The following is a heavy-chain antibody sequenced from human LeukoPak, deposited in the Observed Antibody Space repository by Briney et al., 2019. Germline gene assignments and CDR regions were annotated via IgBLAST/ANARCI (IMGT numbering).Heavy chain of an antibody. J-gene: IGHJ4*02. V-gene: IGHV3-21*06. D-gene: IGHD2-2*01. CDR3: ARDGVSVVPAEYLTFDY. Sequence: GGPLRLSCAASGFTFRTYSMNWVRQAPGKGLEWVSSISSSSNYIYYADSVKGRFTISRDNAKNSLYLQMNSLRAEDTAVYYCARDGVSVVPAEYLTFDYWGQGTLVTVSS. CDR2: ISSSSNYI. CDR1: GFTFRTYS.